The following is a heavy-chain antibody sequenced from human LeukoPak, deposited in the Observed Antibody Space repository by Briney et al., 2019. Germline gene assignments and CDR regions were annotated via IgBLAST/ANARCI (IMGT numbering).Heavy chain of an antibody. D-gene: IGHD3-22*01. V-gene: IGHV4-4*07. Sequence: SETLSLTCTVSDGSMSSYDWNWIRQPAGKGLEWIGRVYHSGGTNYNPSLKSRVTMSLVTSKNQFSLKLSSVTAADTAVYYCVRDRYYYDSSGYIRMDVWGKGTTVTISS. CDR1: DGSMSSYD. CDR2: VYHSGGT. CDR3: VRDRYYYDSSGYIRMDV. J-gene: IGHJ6*03.